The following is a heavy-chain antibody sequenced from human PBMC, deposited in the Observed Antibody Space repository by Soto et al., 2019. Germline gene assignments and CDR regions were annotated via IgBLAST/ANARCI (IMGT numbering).Heavy chain of an antibody. CDR3: ARGGLRGYSGYENYYYYGMDV. Sequence: SETLSLTCTVSGGSISSGDYYWSWIRQPPGKGLELIGYIYYSGSTYYNPSLKSRVTISVDTSKNQFSLKLSSVTAADTAVYYCARGGLRGYSGYENYYYYGMDVWGQGTTVTVSS. D-gene: IGHD5-12*01. CDR2: IYYSGST. V-gene: IGHV4-30-4*01. CDR1: GGSISSGDYY. J-gene: IGHJ6*02.